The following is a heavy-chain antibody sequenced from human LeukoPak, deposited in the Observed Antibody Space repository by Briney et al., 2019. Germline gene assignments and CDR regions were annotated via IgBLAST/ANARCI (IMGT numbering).Heavy chain of an antibody. J-gene: IGHJ6*02. CDR2: ISSSGSTI. V-gene: IGHV3-11*01. CDR1: GFTFSDYY. CDR3: AKDKSSGWPVSSYYGMDV. D-gene: IGHD6-19*01. Sequence: GGSLRLSCAASGFTFSDYYMSWIRQAPGKGLEWVSYISSSGSTIYYADSVKGRFTISRDNAKNSLYLQMNSLRAEDTAVYYCAKDKSSGWPVSSYYGMDVWGQGTTVTVSS.